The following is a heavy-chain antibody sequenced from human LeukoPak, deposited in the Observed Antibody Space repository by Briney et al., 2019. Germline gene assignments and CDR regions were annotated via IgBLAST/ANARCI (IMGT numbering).Heavy chain of an antibody. CDR1: GGSISSYY. J-gene: IGHJ4*02. CDR2: IYDSGST. Sequence: SETLSLTCTVSGGSISSYYWSWTRQPPGKGLEWIGNIYDSGSTNYNPSLKSRLTISVDTSKNQCSLKLSSVTAADTAVYYCARQSISGSSLSYFDYWGQGTLVNVSS. V-gene: IGHV4-59*01. D-gene: IGHD3-22*01. CDR3: ARQSISGSSLSYFDY.